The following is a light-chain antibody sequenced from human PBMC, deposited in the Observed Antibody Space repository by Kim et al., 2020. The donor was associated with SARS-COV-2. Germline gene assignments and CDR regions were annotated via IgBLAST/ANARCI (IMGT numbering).Light chain of an antibody. CDR2: GAS. V-gene: IGKV3-15*01. CDR3: QQYNNWPGT. Sequence: SVSPGERATLSCRASQSVTNNLAWYQQKPGQAPRLLIYGASTRATGIPARFSGSGSGTEFTLTISSLQSADFAVYYCQQYNNWPGTFGQGTKVDIK. CDR1: QSVTNN. J-gene: IGKJ1*01.